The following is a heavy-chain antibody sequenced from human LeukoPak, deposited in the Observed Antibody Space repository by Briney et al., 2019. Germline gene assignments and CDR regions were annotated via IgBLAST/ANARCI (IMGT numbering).Heavy chain of an antibody. CDR2: ISSSSSTI. CDR1: GFTFSSYS. Sequence: PGGSLRLSCAAPGFTFSSYSMNWVRQAPGKGLEWVSYISSSSSTIYYADSVKGRFTISRDNAKNSLYLQMNSLRSEDTAVYYCARDHGAGSYYNYWGQGTLVTVSS. CDR3: ARDHGAGSYYNY. V-gene: IGHV3-48*01. J-gene: IGHJ4*02. D-gene: IGHD3-10*01.